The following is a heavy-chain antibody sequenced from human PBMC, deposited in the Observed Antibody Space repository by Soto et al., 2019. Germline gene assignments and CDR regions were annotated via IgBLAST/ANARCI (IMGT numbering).Heavy chain of an antibody. J-gene: IGHJ6*02. Sequence: EVQLVESGGGLVKPGGSLRLSCAASGFTFSSYSMNWVRQAPGKGLEWVSSISSSSSYIYYADSVKGRFTISRDNAKNSLYLQMNSLRAEDTAVYYCARVPLYGGNSGGYYYYGMDVWGQGTTVTVSS. CDR3: ARVPLYGGNSGGYYYYGMDV. V-gene: IGHV3-21*01. CDR1: GFTFSSYS. D-gene: IGHD4-17*01. CDR2: ISSSSSYI.